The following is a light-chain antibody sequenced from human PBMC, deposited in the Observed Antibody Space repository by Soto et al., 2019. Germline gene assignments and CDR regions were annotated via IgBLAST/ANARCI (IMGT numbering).Light chain of an antibody. Sequence: EIVLTQSPGTLSLSPGERATLSCRASQSVSTTYLAWYQQKPGQAPRLLIYGASSRATGIPDRFSGSGSGTDFTLTISRLEPEDFAVYYCEQDGSSRLTVGQGTKVEIK. J-gene: IGKJ1*01. CDR1: QSVSTTY. CDR2: GAS. V-gene: IGKV3-20*01. CDR3: EQDGSSRLT.